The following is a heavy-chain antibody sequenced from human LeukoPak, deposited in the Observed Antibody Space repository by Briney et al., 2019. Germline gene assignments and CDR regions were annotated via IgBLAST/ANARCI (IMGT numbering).Heavy chain of an antibody. CDR1: GGSISSYY. Sequence: SETLSLTCTVSGGSISSYYWSWIRQPPGKGLEWIGYIYYSGSTNYNPSLKSRVTISVDKSKNQLSLKLSSVTAADTAVYYCARAGGNTAMALYAFDIWGQGTMVTVSS. V-gene: IGHV4-59*12. J-gene: IGHJ3*02. CDR2: IYYSGST. CDR3: ARAGGNTAMALYAFDI. D-gene: IGHD5-18*01.